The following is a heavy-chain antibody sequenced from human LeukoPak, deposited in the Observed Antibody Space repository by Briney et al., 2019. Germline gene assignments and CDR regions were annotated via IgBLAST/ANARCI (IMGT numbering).Heavy chain of an antibody. CDR3: ATGRSGYWEPNDGYYGMDV. V-gene: IGHV1-24*01. Sequence: ASVKVSCKVSGYTLTELSMHWVRHAPGKGLEWRGGFDPEDGETIYAQKFQGRVTMTEDTSTDTAYMELSSLRSEDTAVYYCATGRSGYWEPNDGYYGMDVWGQGTTVTVSS. D-gene: IGHD3-22*01. CDR1: GYTLTELS. J-gene: IGHJ6*02. CDR2: FDPEDGET.